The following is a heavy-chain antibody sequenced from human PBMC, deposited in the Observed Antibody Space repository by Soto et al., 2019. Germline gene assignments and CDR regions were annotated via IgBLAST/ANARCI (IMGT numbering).Heavy chain of an antibody. CDR1: GGTFSSYT. CDR2: IIPILGIA. J-gene: IGHJ4*02. CDR3: AREPPPDGSSLLPYYFHS. V-gene: IGHV1-69*08. Sequence: QVQLVQSGAEVKKPGSSVKVSCKASGGTFSSYTISWVRQAPGQGREWMGRIIPILGIANDAQKFQGRVTFTADNSTSTPYMELSSLTSEHTAVYYCAREPPPDGSSLLPYYFHSWVQGTLVTVSS. D-gene: IGHD6-13*01.